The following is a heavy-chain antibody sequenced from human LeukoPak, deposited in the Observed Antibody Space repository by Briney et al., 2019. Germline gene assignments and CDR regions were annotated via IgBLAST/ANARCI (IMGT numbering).Heavy chain of an antibody. CDR2: IYTSGST. V-gene: IGHV4-61*02. CDR3: ARGEILEWHKTEYYYGMDV. CDR1: GGSTSSGSYY. J-gene: IGHJ6*02. D-gene: IGHD3-3*01. Sequence: SETLSLTCTVSGGSTSSGSYYWSWIRQPAGKGLEWIGRIYTSGSTNYNPSLKSRVTISVDTSKNQFSLKLSSVTAADTAVYYCARGEILEWHKTEYYYGMDVWGQGTTVTVSS.